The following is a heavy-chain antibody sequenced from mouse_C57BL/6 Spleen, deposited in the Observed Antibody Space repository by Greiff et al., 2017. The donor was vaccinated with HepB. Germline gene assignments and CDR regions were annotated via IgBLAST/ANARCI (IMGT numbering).Heavy chain of an antibody. J-gene: IGHJ4*01. CDR2: ISSGSSTI. V-gene: IGHV5-17*01. Sequence: EVKLLESGGGLVKPGGSLKLSCAASGFTFSDYGMHWVRQAPEKGLEWVAYISSGSSTIYYADTVKGRFTISRDNAKNTLFLQMTSLRSEDTAMYYCARRLYGSSRDYAMDYWGQGTSVTVSS. CDR3: ARRLYGSSRDYAMDY. D-gene: IGHD1-1*01. CDR1: GFTFSDYG.